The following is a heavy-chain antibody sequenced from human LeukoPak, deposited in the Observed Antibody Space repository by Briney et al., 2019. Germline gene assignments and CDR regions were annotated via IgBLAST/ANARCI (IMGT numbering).Heavy chain of an antibody. CDR3: TRGSDSYYYYSMDV. J-gene: IGHJ6*03. CDR1: GYTFSNYA. CDR2: IIPILRTP. V-gene: IGHV1-69*05. Sequence: GASLKVSCKASGYTFSNYAINWVRQAPGQGLEWMGGIIPILRTPSYAEKFQGRVTITTDESTSTAHMELSGLRSEDTAVYYCTRGSDSYYYYSMDVWGRGTTVIVSS.